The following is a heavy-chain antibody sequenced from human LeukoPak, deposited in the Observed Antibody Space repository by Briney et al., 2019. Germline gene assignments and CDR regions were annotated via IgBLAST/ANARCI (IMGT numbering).Heavy chain of an antibody. V-gene: IGHV4-61*01. CDR2: IYYSGST. Sequence: PSETLSLTCTVSGGSVSRGSYYWSWIRQPPGKGLEWIGYIYYSGSTNYNPSLKSRVTISEDTSKNQFYLKLSFVTAADTAVYYCARGLVGYCINGLCPNSYYFDYWGQGTLVTVSS. D-gene: IGHD2-8*01. J-gene: IGHJ4*02. CDR1: GGSVSRGSYY. CDR3: ARGLVGYCINGLCPNSYYFDY.